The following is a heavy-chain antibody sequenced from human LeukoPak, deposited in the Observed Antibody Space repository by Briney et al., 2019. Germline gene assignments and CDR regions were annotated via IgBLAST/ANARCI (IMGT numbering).Heavy chain of an antibody. J-gene: IGHJ4*02. V-gene: IGHV1-8*01. CDR1: GYTFTSYD. Sequence: ASVKVSCKASGYTFTSYDINWVRQATGQGLEWMGWMNPNSGNTGYAQKFQGRVTMTRNTSISTAYMELSSLRSEDTAVYYCAREDVVVPAAMTTFDYWGQGTLVTVSS. CDR3: AREDVVVPAAMTTFDY. D-gene: IGHD2-2*01. CDR2: MNPNSGNT.